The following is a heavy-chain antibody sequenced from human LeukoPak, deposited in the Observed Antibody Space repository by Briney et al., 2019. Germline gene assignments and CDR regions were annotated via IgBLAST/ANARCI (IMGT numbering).Heavy chain of an antibody. Sequence: SGPTLVKPTQTLTLTCTFSGFSLSTRGVGVGWIRQPPGKALEWLALIYWNDDKRYSPSLKSRLTITKDTSKDQVVLTMTNMDPVDTATYYCAHGRYSYAVIDYWGQGTLVTVSS. CDR1: GFSLSTRGVG. J-gene: IGHJ4*02. CDR3: AHGRYSYAVIDY. CDR2: IYWNDDK. V-gene: IGHV2-5*01. D-gene: IGHD5-18*01.